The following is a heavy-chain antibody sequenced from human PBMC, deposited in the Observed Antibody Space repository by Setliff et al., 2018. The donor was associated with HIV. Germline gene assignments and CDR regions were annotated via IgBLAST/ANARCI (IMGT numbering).Heavy chain of an antibody. D-gene: IGHD2-15*01. CDR3: ARGVVVAAHNWFDP. CDR2: ISSSSDTI. CDR1: GFTFSYYS. V-gene: IGHV3-48*01. J-gene: IGHJ5*02. Sequence: GGSLRLSCAASGFTFSYYSMNWVRQAPGKGLEWVSYISSSSDTIYYADSVKGRFTISRDNAKNSLYLQMNGLRAEDTAIYYCARGVVVAAHNWFDPWGQGTLVTVSS.